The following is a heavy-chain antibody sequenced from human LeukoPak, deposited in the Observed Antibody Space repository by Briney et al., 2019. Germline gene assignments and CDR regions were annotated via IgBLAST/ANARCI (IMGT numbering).Heavy chain of an antibody. D-gene: IGHD3-16*02. J-gene: IGHJ3*02. CDR1: GGSVSSGSYY. CDR2: IYYSGST. CDR3: ASLYDYVWGSYRENAFDI. Sequence: SETLSLTCTVSGGSVSSGSYYWSWIRQPPGKGLEWIGYIYYSGSTNYNPSLKSRVTISVDTSKNQFSLKLSSVTAADTAVYYRASLYDYVWGSYRENAFDIWGQGTMVTVSS. V-gene: IGHV4-61*01.